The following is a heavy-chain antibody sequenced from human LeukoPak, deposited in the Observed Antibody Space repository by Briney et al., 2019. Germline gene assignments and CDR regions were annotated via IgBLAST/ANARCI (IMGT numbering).Heavy chain of an antibody. J-gene: IGHJ4*02. CDR1: GDSVSSNSAA. CDR3: AREFKQLGRGSYYFDY. D-gene: IGHD6-13*01. V-gene: IGHV6-1*01. Sequence: SQTLSLTCAISGDSVSSNSAAWNWIRQSPSRGLEWLGRTYYRSKWYNDYAVSVKSRITIDPDTSKNQFSLQLNSVTPEDTAVYYCAREFKQLGRGSYYFDYWGQGTLVSVSS. CDR2: TYYRSKWYN.